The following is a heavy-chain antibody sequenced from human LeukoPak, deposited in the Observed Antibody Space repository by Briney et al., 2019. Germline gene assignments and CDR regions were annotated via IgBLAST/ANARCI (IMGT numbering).Heavy chain of an antibody. CDR3: ARGVASRIYGSGSYYYYYYMDV. CDR2: IYTSGST. D-gene: IGHD3-10*01. Sequence: SETLSLTCTVSGGSINSYYWSWIRQPAGKGLEWVGRIYTSGSTNYNPSLKSRVTMSADTSKNQFSLKLSSVTAADTAVYYCARGVASRIYGSGSYYYYYYMDVWGKGTTVTISS. V-gene: IGHV4-4*07. CDR1: GGSINSYY. J-gene: IGHJ6*03.